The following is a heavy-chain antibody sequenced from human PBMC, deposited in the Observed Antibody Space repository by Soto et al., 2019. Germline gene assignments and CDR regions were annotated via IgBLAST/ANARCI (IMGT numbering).Heavy chain of an antibody. Sequence: ASVKVSCKASGYTFTSYGISCVRQAPGQGLEWMGWISAYNGNTNYAQKLQGRVTMTTDTSTSTAYMELRSLRSDDTAVYYCAREYCSSTSCYKFDYWGQGTLVTVSS. CDR3: AREYCSSTSCYKFDY. CDR2: ISAYNGNT. V-gene: IGHV1-18*01. J-gene: IGHJ4*02. D-gene: IGHD2-2*02. CDR1: GYTFTSYG.